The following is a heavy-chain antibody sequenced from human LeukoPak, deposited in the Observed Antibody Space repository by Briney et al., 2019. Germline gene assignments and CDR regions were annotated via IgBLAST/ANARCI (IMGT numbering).Heavy chain of an antibody. J-gene: IGHJ3*02. D-gene: IGHD3-22*01. V-gene: IGHV3-73*01. Sequence: PGGSLRLSCAASGFTFSGSAMHWVRQASGKGLEWVGRIRSKANSYATAYAASVKGRFTIFRDDSKNTAYLQMNSLKTEDTAVYYCTRTHRLQNYYDSSGYSLGAFDIWGQGTMVTVSS. CDR3: TRTHRLQNYYDSSGYSLGAFDI. CDR2: IRSKANSYAT. CDR1: GFTFSGSA.